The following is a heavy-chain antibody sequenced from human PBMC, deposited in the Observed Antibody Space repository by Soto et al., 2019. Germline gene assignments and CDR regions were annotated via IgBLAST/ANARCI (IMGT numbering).Heavy chain of an antibody. D-gene: IGHD2-21*02. V-gene: IGHV2-5*01. J-gene: IGHJ4*02. Sequence: SGPTLVSPTQTLTLTCTFSGFSLSTSGVGVGWIRQPPGKALEWLALIYWNDDKRYSPSLKSRLTITKDTSKNQVVLTMTNMEPVDTATYYCAYSSHFLVSVVTFPGAPDFDYWGQGTLVTVSS. CDR1: GFSLSTSGVG. CDR2: IYWNDDK. CDR3: AYSSHFLVSVVTFPGAPDFDY.